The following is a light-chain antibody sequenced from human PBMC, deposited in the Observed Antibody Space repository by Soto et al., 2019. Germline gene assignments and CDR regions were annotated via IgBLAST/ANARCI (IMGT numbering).Light chain of an antibody. CDR2: GAS. CDR1: QSISGN. V-gene: IGKV3-15*01. CDR3: QQYNSWPVT. J-gene: IGKJ3*01. Sequence: EIVLSQSPATLSVSPGETATLSCRASQSISGNLDWYQQKPGQTPRLLIQGASTRATGIPARFSGSGSGTEFTLTISSLHSEDFAVYYCQQYNSWPVTFGPGTKVDNK.